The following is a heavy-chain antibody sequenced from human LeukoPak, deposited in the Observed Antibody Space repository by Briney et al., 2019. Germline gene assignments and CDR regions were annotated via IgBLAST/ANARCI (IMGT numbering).Heavy chain of an antibody. J-gene: IGHJ4*02. V-gene: IGHV3-30*04. Sequence: PGGSLRLSCAASGFTFSSYAMHWVRQAPGTGLEWVAVTSHDGSDKYYADSVKGRFTISRDNSKNTLYLQMNSLRADDTAVYYCAKENYYGSGSYPDYWGQGTLVTVSS. CDR3: AKENYYGSGSYPDY. CDR2: TSHDGSDK. CDR1: GFTFSSYA. D-gene: IGHD3-10*01.